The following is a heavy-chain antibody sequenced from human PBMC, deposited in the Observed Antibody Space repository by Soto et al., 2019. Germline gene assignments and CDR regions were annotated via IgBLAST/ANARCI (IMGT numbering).Heavy chain of an antibody. V-gene: IGHV4-34*01. D-gene: IGHD3-22*01. Sequence: QVQLQQWGAGVLKPSETLSLTCGVYGGSISGYYWSWIRQAPGQGLEWIGEINHIGSTSYNPSRQRRVTISLDTSGNQFSLQLTSVTAADTAVYYRARRRGQGYYDTSGYYIYSTQNGFDNWGQGTTVSVSS. CDR3: ARRRGQGYYDTSGYYIYSTQNGFDN. CDR1: GGSISGYY. CDR2: INHIGST. J-gene: IGHJ6*02.